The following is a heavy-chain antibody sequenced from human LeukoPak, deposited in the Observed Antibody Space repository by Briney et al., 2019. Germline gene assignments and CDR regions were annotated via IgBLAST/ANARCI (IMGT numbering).Heavy chain of an antibody. D-gene: IGHD2-15*01. V-gene: IGHV5-51*01. Sequence: GESLKISCKGSGYSINNYWIGWVRQMPGKGLEWMGIIYPADSDIRYSPSFQGQVTISADKSISTAYLQWSSLKASDTAMYYCARQEYCCGGSCYTWFGPWGQGTLVTVSS. CDR3: ARQEYCCGGSCYTWFGP. CDR2: IYPADSDI. J-gene: IGHJ5*02. CDR1: GYSINNYW.